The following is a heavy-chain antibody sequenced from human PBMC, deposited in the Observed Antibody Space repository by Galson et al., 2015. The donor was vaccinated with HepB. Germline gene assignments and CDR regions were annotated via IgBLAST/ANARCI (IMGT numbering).Heavy chain of an antibody. CDR1: GFTFSSYE. J-gene: IGHJ6*02. Sequence: SLRLSCAGSGFTFSSYEMHWVRQAPGKGLEWVSSISRTSTYIYYADSVKGRFTITRDNAKDSLYLQMNSLRAEDTAVYYRARDRPVQFYGMDVWGQGTTVTVSS. V-gene: IGHV3-21*01. CDR2: ISRTSTYI. D-gene: IGHD5-24*01. CDR3: ARDRPVQFYGMDV.